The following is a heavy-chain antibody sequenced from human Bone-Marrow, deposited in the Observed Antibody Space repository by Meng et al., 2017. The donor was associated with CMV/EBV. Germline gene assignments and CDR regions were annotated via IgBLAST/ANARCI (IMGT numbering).Heavy chain of an antibody. CDR1: GGSFSGYY. V-gene: IGHV4-34*01. Sequence: SETLSLTCAVYGGSFSGYYWSWIRQPPGKGLEWIGEINHSGSTNYNPSLKSRVTISVDTSKNQFSLKLSSVTAADTAVYYCARQRFLEWLSYYYYGMAFWGQGNTVTVAS. J-gene: IGHJ6*02. CDR3: ARQRFLEWLSYYYYGMAF. CDR2: INHSGST. D-gene: IGHD3-3*01.